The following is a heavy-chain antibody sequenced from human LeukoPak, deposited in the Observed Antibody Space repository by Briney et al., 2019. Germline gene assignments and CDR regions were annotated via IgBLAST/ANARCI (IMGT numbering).Heavy chain of an antibody. CDR3: ATAMRGPLT. CDR1: GFIFSTYG. Sequence: GGCQGLSCEASGFIFSTYGMSCVTHAPGRGFEWGSSLTVICLHTYYAESVRGRFTISRDNSKNTVYMRMNSRQAEDTAVYYCATAMRGPLTWGQGTLVTVSS. D-gene: IGHD3-10*01. CDR2: LTVICLHT. J-gene: IGHJ5*02. V-gene: IGHV3-23*01.